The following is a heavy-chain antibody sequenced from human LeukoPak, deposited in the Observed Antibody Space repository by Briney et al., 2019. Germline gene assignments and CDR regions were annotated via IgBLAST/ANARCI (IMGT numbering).Heavy chain of an antibody. CDR2: ISAYNGNT. J-gene: IGHJ6*03. V-gene: IGHV1-18*01. CDR1: GYTFTSYG. Sequence: ASVKVSCKASGYTFTSYGISWVRQAPGQGLEWMGWISAYNGNTNYAQKLKGRVTMTTDTSTSTAYMELRSLRSDDTAVYYCARDPGLMVRGSRRGYDGNYYYMDVWGKGTTVTISS. D-gene: IGHD3-10*01. CDR3: ARDPGLMVRGSRRGYDGNYYYMDV.